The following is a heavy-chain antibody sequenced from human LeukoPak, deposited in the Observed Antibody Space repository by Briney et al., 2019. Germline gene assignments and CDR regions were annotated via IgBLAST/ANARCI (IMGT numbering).Heavy chain of an antibody. CDR1: GYTFTSYG. J-gene: IGHJ4*02. V-gene: IGHV1-18*01. D-gene: IGHD1-26*01. Sequence: GASVKVSCKASGYTFTSYGISWVRQAPGQGLEWMGWISAYNGNTNYAQKLQGRVTMTTDTSTSTAYMELRSLRSDDTAVYYCARPSGSYGPGYFDYWGQGTLVTVSS. CDR3: ARPSGSYGPGYFDY. CDR2: ISAYNGNT.